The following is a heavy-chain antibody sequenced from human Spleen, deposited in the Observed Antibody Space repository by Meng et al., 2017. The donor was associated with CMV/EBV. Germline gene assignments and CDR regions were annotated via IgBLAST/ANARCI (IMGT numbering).Heavy chain of an antibody. D-gene: IGHD1-7*01. Sequence: SCASSGFTFSPALRHLVRHVPGKELVWVSRLTIDGRADYADSVEGRFTISRDDSKNTLDLQMNSLKTEDTAVYYCVAGVGTTDFDLWGRGTLVTVSS. J-gene: IGHJ2*01. CDR1: GFTFSPAL. CDR3: VAGVGTTDFDL. V-gene: IGHV3-74*01. CDR2: LTIDGRA.